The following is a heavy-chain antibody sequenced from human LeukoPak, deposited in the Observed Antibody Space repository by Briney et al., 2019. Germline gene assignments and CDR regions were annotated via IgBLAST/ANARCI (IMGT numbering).Heavy chain of an antibody. Sequence: ASVKVSCKASGYTFTDYYLHWVRQAPGQGLEWMGWINSNNGGTKYAQKFQGRVTMTRDTSVSTAYMELSSLRSDDTGVYFCARVLAAPVSLYTGSAIGYWGQGTLVTVSS. CDR1: GYTFTDYY. CDR3: ARVLAAPVSLYTGSAIGY. J-gene: IGHJ4*02. D-gene: IGHD1-26*01. CDR2: INSNNGGT. V-gene: IGHV1-2*02.